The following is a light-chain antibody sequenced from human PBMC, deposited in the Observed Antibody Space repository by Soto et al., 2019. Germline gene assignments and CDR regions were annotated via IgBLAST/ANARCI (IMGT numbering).Light chain of an antibody. CDR3: QQYGSSSYT. Sequence: EIVLTQSPGTLSLSPGEGATLSCRASLSVSSSYLAWYQQKPGQAPRLLIYGASSRATGIPDRFSGSGSGTDFTLTISRLEPEDFAMYYCQQYGSSSYTFGQGTKLEIK. V-gene: IGKV3-20*01. J-gene: IGKJ2*01. CDR1: LSVSSSY. CDR2: GAS.